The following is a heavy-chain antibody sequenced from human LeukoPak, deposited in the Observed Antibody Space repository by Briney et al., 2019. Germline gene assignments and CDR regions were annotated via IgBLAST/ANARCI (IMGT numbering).Heavy chain of an antibody. D-gene: IGHD5-18*01. Sequence: PSETLSLTCTVSGGSISSSSYYWGWIRQPPGKGLEWIGSIYYSGSTYYNPSLKSRVTISVDTSKNQFSLKLSSVTAADTAVYYCARQWGGYSYGYVDCWGQGTLVTVSS. CDR2: IYYSGST. J-gene: IGHJ4*02. CDR1: GGSISSSSYY. CDR3: ARQWGGYSYGYVDC. V-gene: IGHV4-39*07.